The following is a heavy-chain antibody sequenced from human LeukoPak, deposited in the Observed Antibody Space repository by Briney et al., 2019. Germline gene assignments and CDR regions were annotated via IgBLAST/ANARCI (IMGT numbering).Heavy chain of an antibody. Sequence: ASVKVSCKASGYTFTSYYMQWVRQAPGQGLEWMGIINPSGGSTTYAQKFQGRVTMTTDTITTTAYMELRSLRSDDTAVYYCARDHSGNWFDPWGQGTLVTVSS. CDR2: INPSGGST. D-gene: IGHD1-26*01. J-gene: IGHJ5*02. CDR1: GYTFTSYY. CDR3: ARDHSGNWFDP. V-gene: IGHV1-46*01.